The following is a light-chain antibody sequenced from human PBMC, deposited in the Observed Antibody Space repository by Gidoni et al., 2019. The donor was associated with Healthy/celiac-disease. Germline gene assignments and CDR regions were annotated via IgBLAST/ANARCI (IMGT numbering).Light chain of an antibody. CDR1: QSISSY. CDR3: QQSYSTRIFT. CDR2: AAS. Sequence: IQMTQSPSSLSASVGDRVTITCRASQSISSYLNWYQQKPGKAPKLLIYAASSLQSGVPSRFSGSGSGTDFTLTISSLQPEDFATYYCQQSYSTRIFTFGPGTKVDIK. J-gene: IGKJ3*01. V-gene: IGKV1-39*01.